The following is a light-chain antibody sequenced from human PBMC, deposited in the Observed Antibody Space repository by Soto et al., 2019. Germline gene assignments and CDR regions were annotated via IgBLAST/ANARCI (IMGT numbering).Light chain of an antibody. CDR2: GAS. V-gene: IGKV1-39*01. CDR3: QQSYSAPLT. J-gene: IGKJ1*01. CDR1: QSISIS. Sequence: DIQVTRAACSLPAPAVVSVPLTCRASQSISISLDWYQQEPGKAPNLLMYGASCLESGVPTRFSGSGSGTDFTLTISSLQPEDFATYYCQQSYSAPLTFGQGTKVDI.